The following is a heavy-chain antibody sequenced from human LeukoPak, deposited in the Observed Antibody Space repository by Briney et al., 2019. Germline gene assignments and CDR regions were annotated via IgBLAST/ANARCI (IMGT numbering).Heavy chain of an antibody. CDR3: ARDRVDTAMDY. CDR1: GFTVSSNY. D-gene: IGHD5-18*01. V-gene: IGHV3-53*01. J-gene: IGHJ4*02. CDR2: IYSGGST. Sequence: GGSLRLSCATSGFTVSSNYMSWVRQAPGKGLEWVSVIYSGGSTYYADSVKGRFTISRDNSKNTLYLQMNSLRAEDTAVYYCARDRVDTAMDYWGQGTLVTVSS.